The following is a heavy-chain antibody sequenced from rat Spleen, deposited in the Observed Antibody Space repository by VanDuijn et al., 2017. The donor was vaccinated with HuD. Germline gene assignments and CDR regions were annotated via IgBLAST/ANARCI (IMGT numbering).Heavy chain of an antibody. CDR3: ARRGYNNYFFDY. CDR2: IIYDGSGT. J-gene: IGHJ2*01. D-gene: IGHD4-1*01. V-gene: IGHV5-17*01. Sequence: EVQLVESGGGLVQPGRSLKLSCAASGFTFSDYSMAWVRQAPKKGPEWVATIIYDGSGTYYRDSVKGRFTISRDNAKSTPYLKMDSLRSEDTATYYCARRGYNNYFFDYWGRGVMVTVSA. CDR1: GFTFSDYS.